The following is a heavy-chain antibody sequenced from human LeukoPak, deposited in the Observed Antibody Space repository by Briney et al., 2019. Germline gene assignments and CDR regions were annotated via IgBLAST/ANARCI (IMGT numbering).Heavy chain of an antibody. CDR3: ARDNSGSYSFVDY. D-gene: IGHD3-10*01. Sequence: GGSLRLSCEASGFTFSSYGMHWVRQAPGKGLERVAGIWNDGNDKYYADSVKGRFIISRDNSKNTLYLQMNSLRAEDTAVYYCARDNSGSYSFVDYWGQGTLVTVSS. CDR1: GFTFSSYG. V-gene: IGHV3-33*01. J-gene: IGHJ4*02. CDR2: IWNDGNDK.